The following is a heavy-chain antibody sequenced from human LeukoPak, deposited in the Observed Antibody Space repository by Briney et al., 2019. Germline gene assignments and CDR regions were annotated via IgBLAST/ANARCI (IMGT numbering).Heavy chain of an antibody. CDR2: INTKSGAT. J-gene: IGHJ4*02. V-gene: IGHV1-2*02. D-gene: IGHD1-26*01. CDR3: ARDYPRGARRGFDY. CDR1: GYTLTGYC. Sequence: ASVKVSCKASGYTLTGYCMHWVRQAPGQGLEWLGWINTKSGATNYAQNFQGRVTMTRDMSTSTVYMELSSLRSEDTAVYYCARDYPRGARRGFDYWGQGTLVTVSS.